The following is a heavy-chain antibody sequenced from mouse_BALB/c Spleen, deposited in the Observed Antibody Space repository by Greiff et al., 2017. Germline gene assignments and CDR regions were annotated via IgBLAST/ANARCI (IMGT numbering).Heavy chain of an antibody. D-gene: IGHD2-4*01. CDR3: ARDYDYDGAMDY. CDR1: GFTFSSYA. V-gene: IGHV5-9-4*01. CDR2: ISSGGSYT. J-gene: IGHJ4*01. Sequence: DVQLVESGGGLVKPGGSLKLSCAASGFTFSSYAMSWVRQTPEKRLEWVASISSGGSYTYYPDTVTGRFTISRDNAKNTLYLEMSSLRSEDTAMYYCARDYDYDGAMDYWGQGTSVTVSS.